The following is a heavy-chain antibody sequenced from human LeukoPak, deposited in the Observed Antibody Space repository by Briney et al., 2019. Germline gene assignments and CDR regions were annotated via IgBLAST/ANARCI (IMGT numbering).Heavy chain of an antibody. Sequence: SQTLSLTCTVSGGSMSSDNYYWNWIRLPAGKGLEWIGSSYHSGTAYYNPSLKSRVTISVDTSKNQFSLTVRSVTAADTAVYYCARERLYYYDSSGYPAYYFDYWGQGTLVTVSS. D-gene: IGHD3-22*01. V-gene: IGHV4-61*02. CDR3: ARERLYYYDSSGYPAYYFDY. J-gene: IGHJ4*02. CDR1: GGSMSSDNYY. CDR2: SYHSGTA.